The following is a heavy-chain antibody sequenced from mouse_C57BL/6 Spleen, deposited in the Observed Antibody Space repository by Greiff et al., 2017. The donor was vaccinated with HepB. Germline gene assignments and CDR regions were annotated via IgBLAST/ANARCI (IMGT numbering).Heavy chain of an antibody. Sequence: EVQVVESGGGLVKPGGSLKLSCAASGFTFSSYAMSWVRQTPEKRLEWVATISDGGSYTYYPDNVKGRFTISRDNAKNNLYLQMSHLKSEDTAMYYCARVSTGTGSWFAYWGQGTLVTVSA. V-gene: IGHV5-4*01. CDR3: ARVSTGTGSWFAY. J-gene: IGHJ3*01. CDR1: GFTFSSYA. D-gene: IGHD4-1*01. CDR2: ISDGGSYT.